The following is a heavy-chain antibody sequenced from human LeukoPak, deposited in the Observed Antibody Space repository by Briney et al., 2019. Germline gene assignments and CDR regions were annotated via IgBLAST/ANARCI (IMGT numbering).Heavy chain of an antibody. V-gene: IGHV1-18*01. CDR1: GYTFTSYG. J-gene: IGHJ6*02. Sequence: ASVKVSCKASGYTFTSYGISWVRQAPGQGLEWMGWISAYNGNTNYAQKLQGRVTMTTDTSTSTAYMELRSLRSDDTAVYYCARQQWLVIYYYYGMDVWGQGTTVTVSS. D-gene: IGHD6-19*01. CDR2: ISAYNGNT. CDR3: ARQQWLVIYYYYGMDV.